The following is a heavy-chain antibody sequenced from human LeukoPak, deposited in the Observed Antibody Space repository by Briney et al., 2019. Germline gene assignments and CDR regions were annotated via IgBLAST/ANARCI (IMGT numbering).Heavy chain of an antibody. CDR1: GFTFDDHV. V-gene: IGHV3-9*01. CDR3: AKNKDIAAARAFDI. J-gene: IGHJ3*02. CDR2: ISWNSGSI. D-gene: IGHD6-13*01. Sequence: PGRSLRLSCAASGFTFDDHVMHWVRQAPGKGLEWVSGISWNSGSIGYADSVKGRFTISRDNAKNALYLQMNSLRAEDTALYYCAKNKDIAAARAFDIWAKGQWSPSLQ.